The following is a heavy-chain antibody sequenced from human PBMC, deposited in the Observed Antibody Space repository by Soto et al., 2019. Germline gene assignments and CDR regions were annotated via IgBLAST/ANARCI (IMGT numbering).Heavy chain of an antibody. D-gene: IGHD7-27*01. CDR1: GGSISSGGYY. CDR2: IYYSGST. Sequence: SETLSLTCTVSGGSISSGGYYWSWIRQHPGKGLEWIGYIYYSGSTYYHPSLKSRVTISVDTSKNQFSLKLSSVTAADTAVYYCARDSVFRGWGKDYYYMDVWGKGTTVTVSS. J-gene: IGHJ6*03. CDR3: ARDSVFRGWGKDYYYMDV. V-gene: IGHV4-31*03.